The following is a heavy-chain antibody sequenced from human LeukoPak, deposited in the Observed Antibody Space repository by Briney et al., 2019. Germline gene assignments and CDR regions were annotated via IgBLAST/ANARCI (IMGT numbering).Heavy chain of an antibody. V-gene: IGHV3-30*02. CDR1: GLTFSNYG. J-gene: IGHJ1*01. CDR2: IRYDGSNK. D-gene: IGHD2-21*02. Sequence: GGSLRLSCAASGLTFSNYGVHWVRQAPGKGLEWVAFIRYDGSNKYYADSVKGRFTISRDNSKNTLYLQMNSLRAEDTAVYYCVSCGGDCYIVSEYFQHWGQGTLVTVSS. CDR3: VSCGGDCYIVSEYFQH.